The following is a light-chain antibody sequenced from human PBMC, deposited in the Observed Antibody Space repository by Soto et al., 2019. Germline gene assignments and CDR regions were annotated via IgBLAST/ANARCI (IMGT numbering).Light chain of an antibody. V-gene: IGKV3-20*01. CDR1: QSISSSY. CDR3: QQYGSSLLT. J-gene: IGKJ4*01. Sequence: EIVLTQSPGTLSLSPGERATLSCRASQSISSSYLAWYQQKPGQAPRLLIYGISSRATGIPDRFSGSGSRTDFTLTISRLEPEDFAVYYCQQYGSSLLTFGGGTKVEI. CDR2: GIS.